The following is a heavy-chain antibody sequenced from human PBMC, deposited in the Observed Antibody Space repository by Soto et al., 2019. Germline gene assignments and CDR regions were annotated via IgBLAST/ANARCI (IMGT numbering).Heavy chain of an antibody. CDR3: ARSLSGKWTGGLDP. D-gene: IGHD2-8*01. V-gene: IGHV3-53*01. CDR1: GFTVSSNY. CDR2: TYSGGNT. Sequence: EVQVVESGGGLIQPGGSLRLSCAASGFTVSSNYMNWVRQAPGKGLEWGSITYSGGNTYYADSVKGRFTVSRDNSKNTLYLQMKSLRAEDTAVYYCARSLSGKWTGGLDPWGQGTLVTVSS. J-gene: IGHJ5*02.